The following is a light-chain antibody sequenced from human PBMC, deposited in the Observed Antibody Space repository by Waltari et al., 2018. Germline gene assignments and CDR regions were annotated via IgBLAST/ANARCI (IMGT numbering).Light chain of an antibody. J-gene: IGLJ3*02. CDR3: QSYDTSLSVV. CDR1: GPNIGAGYT. Sequence: QSVLTQPPSVSGAPGQRVTIPCPGSGPNIGAGYTVPWYPQLPRAAPKPLIYGSTSRPLGVPARFFGSTSGTSASLAITGLQAEDEADYYCQSYDTSLSVVFGGGTKLTVL. V-gene: IGLV1-40*01. CDR2: GST.